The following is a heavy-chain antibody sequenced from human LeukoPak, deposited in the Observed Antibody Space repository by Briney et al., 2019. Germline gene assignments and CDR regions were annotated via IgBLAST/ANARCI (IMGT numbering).Heavy chain of an antibody. D-gene: IGHD1-26*01. CDR3: AKDRLFGSGLNGPHYYYGMDV. CDR2: ILYDGNNK. CDR1: DFSFSKYG. V-gene: IGHV3-30*18. J-gene: IGHJ6*02. Sequence: GGSLRLSCAASDFSFSKYGMHWVRQAPGKGLEWVAVILYDGNNKHYAESVKGRFTISRDNSNNMLYLQMNSLRPEDTAVYYCAKDRLFGSGLNGPHYYYGMDVWGQGTTVTVSS.